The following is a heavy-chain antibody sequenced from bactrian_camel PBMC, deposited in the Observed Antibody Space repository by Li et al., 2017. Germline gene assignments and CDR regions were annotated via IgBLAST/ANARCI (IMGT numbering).Heavy chain of an antibody. CDR3: TVDVGGTRGYCIGMDRFHHKY. D-gene: IGHD3*01. J-gene: IGHJ4*01. Sequence: HVQLVESGGGSVHAGGSLGLSCAASGDPFSRGCWGWFRQAPGKRREAVGTISHDGSTSVPDSMKGRFLISKDSSKNRLYLQMNSLKPEDTAMYYCTVDVGGTRGYCIGMDRFHHKYWGQGTQVTVS. CDR2: ISHDGST. CDR1: GDPFSRGC. V-gene: IGHV3S53*01.